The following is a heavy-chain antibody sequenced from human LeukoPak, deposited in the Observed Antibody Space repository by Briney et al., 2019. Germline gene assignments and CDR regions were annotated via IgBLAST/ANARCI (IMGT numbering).Heavy chain of an antibody. D-gene: IGHD1-26*01. V-gene: IGHV4-39*01. J-gene: IGHJ3*02. CDR1: GCSISSNSYY. Sequence: AETLSLTCTVSGCSISSNSYYWGWMPQPPGKGLEWSGSIHYSGSTYYNPSLKRRVTISVDTPKNQFSLKLSSVTAADTALYHGARGPSGTRSGFDIWGQGTMVTVSS. CDR3: ARGPSGTRSGFDI. CDR2: IHYSGST.